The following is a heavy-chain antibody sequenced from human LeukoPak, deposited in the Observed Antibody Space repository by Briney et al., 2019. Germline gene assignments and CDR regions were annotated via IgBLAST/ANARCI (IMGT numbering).Heavy chain of an antibody. D-gene: IGHD1-26*01. CDR2: ISGSGGST. J-gene: IGHJ4*02. CDR3: ARGIGGTYHFDY. CDR1: GFTFYSYA. Sequence: GESLRLSRAASGFTFYSYAMTWVRQAPGKGLEWVSAISGSGGSTNYADSVKGRFTVSRDNSKNTLSLQMNSLRAEDTALYYCARGIGGTYHFDYWGQGTQVTVSS. V-gene: IGHV3-23*01.